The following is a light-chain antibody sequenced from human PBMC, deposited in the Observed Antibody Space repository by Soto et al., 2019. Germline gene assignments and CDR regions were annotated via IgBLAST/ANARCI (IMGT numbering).Light chain of an antibody. CDR1: QSLLHSNGYNY. Sequence: DIVMTQSPLSLPVTPGEPASISCRSSQSLLHSNGYNYLDWYLQKPGQSPQLLIYLVSNRASGVPDRFSGSGSSTDFTLKISRVEAEDVGVYYCMQALQTRTFGQGTKVEIK. V-gene: IGKV2-28*01. CDR3: MQALQTRT. J-gene: IGKJ1*01. CDR2: LVS.